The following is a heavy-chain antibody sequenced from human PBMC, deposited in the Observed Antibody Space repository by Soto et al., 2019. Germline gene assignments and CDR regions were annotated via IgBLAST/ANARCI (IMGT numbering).Heavy chain of an antibody. CDR3: ARDSRYDY. CDR1: GFTLSSYS. J-gene: IGHJ4*02. CDR2: ISSSSSTI. D-gene: IGHD3-16*02. V-gene: IGHV3-48*01. Sequence: GGALRLSCGASGFTLSSYSKNWVRQAPGKGLEWVSYISSSSSTIYYADSVKGRFTISRDNAKNSLYLQMNSLRAEDTAVYYCARDSRYDYWGQGTLVTVSS.